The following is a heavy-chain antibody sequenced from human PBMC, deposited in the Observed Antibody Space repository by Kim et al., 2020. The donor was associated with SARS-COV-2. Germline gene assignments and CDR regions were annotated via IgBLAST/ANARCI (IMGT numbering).Heavy chain of an antibody. Sequence: ADAVKGRFTISRDNSKNTLYLQMNSLRAEDTAVYYCAKDLHYCSSTSCYNYWGQGTLVTVSS. J-gene: IGHJ4*02. V-gene: IGHV3-23*01. D-gene: IGHD2-2*02. CDR3: AKDLHYCSSTSCYNY.